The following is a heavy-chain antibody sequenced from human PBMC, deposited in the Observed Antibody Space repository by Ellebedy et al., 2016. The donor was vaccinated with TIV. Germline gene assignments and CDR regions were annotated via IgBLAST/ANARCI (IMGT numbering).Heavy chain of an antibody. Sequence: GESLKISCVASGFTFSSYAMCWVRQAPGKGLEWVSTISDSGGNTYFPDSVKGRFTISRDNSRNTVYLQMNNLRAEDTAVYYCATGAYDIWGQGTMVMVSS. CDR1: GFTFSSYA. V-gene: IGHV3-23*01. CDR2: ISDSGGNT. J-gene: IGHJ3*02. CDR3: ATGAYDI.